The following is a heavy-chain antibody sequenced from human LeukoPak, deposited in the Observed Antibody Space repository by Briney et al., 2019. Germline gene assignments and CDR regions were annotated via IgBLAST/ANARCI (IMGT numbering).Heavy chain of an antibody. V-gene: IGHV3-7*03. CDR1: GFTFSSYW. J-gene: IGHJ3*02. D-gene: IGHD3-10*01. CDR3: ARLHSAVYYGDAFDI. Sequence: GGSLRLSCAVSGFTFSSYWMTWVRQAPGKGLEWVAKIKEDGSEKYYVDSVKGRFTVSRDNVKNSLFLQMNSLRVEDTAAYYCARLHSAVYYGDAFDIWGQGTMVTVSS. CDR2: IKEDGSEK.